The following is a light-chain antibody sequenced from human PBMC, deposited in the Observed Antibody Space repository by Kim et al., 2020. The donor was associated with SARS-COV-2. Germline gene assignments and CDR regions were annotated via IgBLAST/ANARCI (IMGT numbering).Light chain of an antibody. J-gene: IGLJ3*02. Sequence: QRVTSACTGSSSNIGAGYDVHWYQQRPGTAPKLLIYGNSNRPSGVPDRFSGSKSGTSASLAITGLQAEDEADYYCQSYDSSLSGWVFGGGTQLTVL. V-gene: IGLV1-40*01. CDR2: GNS. CDR3: QSYDSSLSGWV. CDR1: SSNIGAGYD.